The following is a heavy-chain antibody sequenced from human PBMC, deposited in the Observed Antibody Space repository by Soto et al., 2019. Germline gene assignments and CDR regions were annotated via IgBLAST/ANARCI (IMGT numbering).Heavy chain of an antibody. CDR2: IYYSGST. D-gene: IGHD3-22*01. CDR1: GGSISSGGYY. J-gene: IGHJ4*02. V-gene: IGHV4-31*03. CDR3: ARVSIVVPFDY. Sequence: PSETLSLTCTVSGGSISSGGYYWSWIRQHPGKGLEWIGYIYYSGSTYYNPSLKSRVTISVDTSKNQFSLKLSSVTAADTAVYYCARVSIVVPFDYWGQGTLVTVPS.